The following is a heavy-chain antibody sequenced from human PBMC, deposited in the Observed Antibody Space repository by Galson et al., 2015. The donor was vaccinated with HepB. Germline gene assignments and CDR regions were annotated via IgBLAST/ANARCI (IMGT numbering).Heavy chain of an antibody. CDR2: IYHSGST. CDR3: ARGQSPLYYYYMDV. V-gene: IGHV4-4*02. Sequence: TLSLTCAVSGGSISSSNWWSWVRQPPGKGLEWIGEIYHSGSTNYNPSLKSRVTISVDKSKNQFSLKLSSVTAADTAVYYCARGQSPLYYYYMDVWGKGTTVTVSS. D-gene: IGHD6-19*01. J-gene: IGHJ6*03. CDR1: GGSISSSNW.